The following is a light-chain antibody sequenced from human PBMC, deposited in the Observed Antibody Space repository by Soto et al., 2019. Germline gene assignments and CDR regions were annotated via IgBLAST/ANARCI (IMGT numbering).Light chain of an antibody. CDR3: QQYGSSGT. Sequence: EIVITHSPAHVSVSPGERATLYCRASQSVGNNLAWYQQKPGQAPSLFIFGASVRATGVPDRFSGSGSGTDFTLTISRLEPEDFAVYYCQQYGSSGTFGQGTKVDSK. CDR1: QSVGNN. V-gene: IGKV3-20*01. J-gene: IGKJ1*01. CDR2: GAS.